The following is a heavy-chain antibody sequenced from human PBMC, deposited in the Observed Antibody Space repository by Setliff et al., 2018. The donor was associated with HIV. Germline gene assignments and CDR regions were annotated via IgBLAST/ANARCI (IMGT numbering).Heavy chain of an antibody. CDR3: ARCRDGYKTFDY. D-gene: IGHD5-12*01. CDR1: GFTFSSYE. V-gene: IGHV3-48*01. Sequence: GGSLRLSCVVSGFTFSSYEMNWVRQAPGKGLEWVSYISSNSDTIYYADSVKGRFTISRDNAKNSLYLQMNSLRAEDTAVYYCARCRDGYKTFDYWGQGALVTVSS. J-gene: IGHJ4*02. CDR2: ISSNSDTI.